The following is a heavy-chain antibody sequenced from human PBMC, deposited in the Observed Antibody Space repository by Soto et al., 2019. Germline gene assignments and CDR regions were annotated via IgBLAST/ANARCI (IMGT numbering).Heavy chain of an antibody. Sequence: PGGSLRLSCAASGFTFSSYAMSWVRQAPGKGLEWVSAISGSGGSTYYADSVKGRFTISRDNSKNTLYLQMNSLRVEDTAVYYCAKQWLVNPLFDYWGQGTLVTVSS. CDR3: AKQWLVNPLFDY. V-gene: IGHV3-23*01. J-gene: IGHJ4*02. CDR2: ISGSGGST. CDR1: GFTFSSYA. D-gene: IGHD6-19*01.